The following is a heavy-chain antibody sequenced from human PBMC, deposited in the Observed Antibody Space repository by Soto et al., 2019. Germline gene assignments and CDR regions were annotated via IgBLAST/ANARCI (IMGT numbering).Heavy chain of an antibody. D-gene: IGHD3-3*01. CDR2: IIPIFGTA. V-gene: IGHV1-69*12. Sequence: QVQLVQSGAEVKKPGSSVKVSCKASGGTFSSYAISWVRQAPGQGLEWMGGIIPIFGTANYAQKFQGRVTITADESTSTAYMELSSLRSEDTAVYYCATPQTPLRDDFWSGYYSMDVWGQGTTVTVSS. CDR1: GGTFSSYA. CDR3: ATPQTPLRDDFWSGYYSMDV. J-gene: IGHJ6*02.